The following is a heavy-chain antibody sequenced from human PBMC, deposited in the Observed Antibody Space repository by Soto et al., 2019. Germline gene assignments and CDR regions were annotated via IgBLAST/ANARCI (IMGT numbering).Heavy chain of an antibody. CDR1: GGSISSYY. J-gene: IGHJ5*02. CDR2: IYYSGST. CDR3: AMIGLQRDFWSGYYFDP. V-gene: IGHV4-59*01. Sequence: SETLSLTCTVSGGSISSYYWSWIRQPPGKGLEWIGYIYYSGSTNYNPSLKSRVTISVGTSKNQFSLKLSSVTAADTAVYYCAMIGLQRDFWSGYYFDPWGQGTLVTVSS. D-gene: IGHD3-3*01.